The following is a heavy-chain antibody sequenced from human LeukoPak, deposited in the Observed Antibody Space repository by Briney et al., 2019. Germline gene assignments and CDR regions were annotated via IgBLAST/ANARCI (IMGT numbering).Heavy chain of an antibody. J-gene: IGHJ4*02. CDR3: VKEVTYYYDSSGSV. Sequence: GGSLRLSCSASGFTFSSYAMHWVRQAPGKGLEYVSAISSNGGSTYYADSVKGRFTISRDNSKNTLYLQTSSLRAEDTAVYYCVKEVTYYYDSSGSVWGQGTLVTVSS. CDR2: ISSNGGST. D-gene: IGHD3-22*01. CDR1: GFTFSSYA. V-gene: IGHV3-64D*06.